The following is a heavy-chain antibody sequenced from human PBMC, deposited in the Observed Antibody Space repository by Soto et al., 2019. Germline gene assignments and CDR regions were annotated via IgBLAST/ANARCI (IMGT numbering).Heavy chain of an antibody. CDR3: AKQKNSSSRDRYYYYYYGMDV. D-gene: IGHD6-13*01. CDR2: ISAYNGNT. V-gene: IGHV1-18*04. Sequence: QVQLVQSGAEVKKPGASVKVSCKASGYTFTSYGISWVRQAPGQGLEWMGWISAYNGNTNYAQKLQGRVTMTTDTSTSTAYMELRSLRSDDTAVYYCAKQKNSSSRDRYYYYYYGMDVWGQGTTVTVSS. J-gene: IGHJ6*02. CDR1: GYTFTSYG.